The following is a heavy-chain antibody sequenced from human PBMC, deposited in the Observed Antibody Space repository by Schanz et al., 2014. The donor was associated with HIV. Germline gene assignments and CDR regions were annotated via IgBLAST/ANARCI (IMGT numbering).Heavy chain of an antibody. J-gene: IGHJ4*02. D-gene: IGHD1-1*01. Sequence: QVQLVQSGPEVKKPGASVRVSCKASGYTFTDFYIHWVRQAPGQGLEWVGYIKPNDGETYYARKFRGRVTMPRDTSISSASLELTRLRSDDTAVYFCTRNRYQLLPFDFWGQGTLVTVSS. CDR3: TRNRYQLLPFDF. V-gene: IGHV1-2*02. CDR1: GYTFTDFY. CDR2: IKPNDGET.